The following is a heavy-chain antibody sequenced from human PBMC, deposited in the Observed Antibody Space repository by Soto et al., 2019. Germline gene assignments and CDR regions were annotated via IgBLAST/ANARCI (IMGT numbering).Heavy chain of an antibody. CDR3: ARGYYYDSSGYFDY. CDR1: GLTFSSEW. J-gene: IGHJ4*02. D-gene: IGHD3-22*01. Sequence: GGSLRLSCIASGLTFSSEWMNWVRQAPGKGLEWVANISPEGSGKHYADSVKGRFTISRDNSKNTLYLQMNSLRAEDTAVYYCARGYYYDSSGYFDYWGQGTLVTVSS. CDR2: ISPEGSGK. V-gene: IGHV3-7*02.